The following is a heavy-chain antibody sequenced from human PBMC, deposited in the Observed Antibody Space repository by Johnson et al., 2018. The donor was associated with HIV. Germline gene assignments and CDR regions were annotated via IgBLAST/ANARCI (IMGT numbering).Heavy chain of an antibody. CDR1: GFNFDDYA. J-gene: IGHJ3*02. D-gene: IGHD3-22*01. V-gene: IGHV3-9*01. CDR3: AKDLPPMILVGGDAFDI. CDR2: ISWKRGRI. Sequence: VQLVESGGGLVQPGGSLRLSWEASGFNFDDYAMHWVRQAPGKGLEWVSGISWKRGRIGYADSVKGRFTISRDNSKNTLYLQMNSLRAEETAVYYCAKDLPPMILVGGDAFDIWGQGTMVTVSS.